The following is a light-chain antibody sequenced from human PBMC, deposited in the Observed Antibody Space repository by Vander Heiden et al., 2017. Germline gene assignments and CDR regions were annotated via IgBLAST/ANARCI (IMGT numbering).Light chain of an antibody. CDR3: EQYGSSPRT. CDR2: GIS. Sequence: EIVVTQPSVTPSLSSGERATLSCRASQSVDANYFAWYQQKPGQAPRLLIYGISFRATGIPDRFSGSGSGTDFTLTISRLESEDFAVYYCEQYGSSPRTFGQGTQVELK. J-gene: IGKJ5*01. CDR1: QSVDANY. V-gene: IGKV3-20*01.